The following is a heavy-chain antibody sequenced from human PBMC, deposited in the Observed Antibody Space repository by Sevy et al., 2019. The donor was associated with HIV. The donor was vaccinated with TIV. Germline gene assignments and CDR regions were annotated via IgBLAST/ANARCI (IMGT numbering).Heavy chain of an antibody. CDR3: ARDREGIVGATTLDY. CDR1: GFTFSSYA. D-gene: IGHD1-26*01. J-gene: IGHJ4*02. CDR2: ISYDGSNK. V-gene: IGHV3-30*04. Sequence: GGSLRLSCAASGFTFSSYAMHWVRQAPGKGLEWVAVISYDGSNKYYADSVKGRFTISRDNSNNTLYLQMNSLRAEDTAVYYCARDREGIVGATTLDYWGQGTLVTVSS.